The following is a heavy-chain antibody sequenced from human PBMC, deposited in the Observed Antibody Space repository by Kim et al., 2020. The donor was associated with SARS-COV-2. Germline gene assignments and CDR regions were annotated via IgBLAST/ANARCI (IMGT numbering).Heavy chain of an antibody. CDR1: GGSVSLGGYY. V-gene: IGHV4-31*03. CDR3: ARVKVGHSTLFGP. CDR2: IYYDGFS. Sequence: SETLSLTCTVSGGSVSLGGYYWGWIRQHPGKGLEWIGYIYYDGFSVYNPSLQSRVTISSDKSKNQFSLRLTSVTAADTAFYYCARVKVGHSTLFGPLGQ. D-gene: IGHD1-26*01. J-gene: IGHJ5*02.